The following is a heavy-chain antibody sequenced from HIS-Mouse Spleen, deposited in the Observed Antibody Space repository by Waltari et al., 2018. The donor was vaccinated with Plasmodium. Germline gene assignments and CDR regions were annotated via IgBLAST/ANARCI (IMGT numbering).Heavy chain of an antibody. CDR1: DFTFSSYG. J-gene: IGHJ4*02. CDR2: ISYDGSNK. V-gene: IGHV3-30*18. CDR3: AKDRRSSSWYVDY. Sequence: QVQLVESGGGVVQPGRSLRLSCAASDFTFSSYGMHWVRQAPGKGLEWVAVISYDGSNKYYADSVKGRFTISRDNSKNTLYLQMNSLRAEDTAVYYCAKDRRSSSWYVDYWGQGTLVTVSS. D-gene: IGHD6-13*01.